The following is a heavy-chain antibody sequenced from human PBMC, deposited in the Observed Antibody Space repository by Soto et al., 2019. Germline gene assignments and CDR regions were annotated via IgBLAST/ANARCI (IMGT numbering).Heavy chain of an antibody. CDR1: GFTFSSYA. V-gene: IGHV3-30-3*01. J-gene: IGHJ4*02. CDR2: ISYDGSNK. Sequence: VGSLRLSCAASGFTFSSYAMHWVRQAPGKGLEWVAVISYDGSNKYYADSVKGRFTISRDNSKNTLYLQMNSLRAEDTAVYYCARDSPTEYSSTFDYWGQGTLVTVSS. D-gene: IGHD6-6*01. CDR3: ARDSPTEYSSTFDY.